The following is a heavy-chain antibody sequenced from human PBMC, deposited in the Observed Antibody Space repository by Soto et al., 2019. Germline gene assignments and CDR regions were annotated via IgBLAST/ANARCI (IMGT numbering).Heavy chain of an antibody. J-gene: IGHJ4*02. CDR2: LSGSGSTT. D-gene: IGHD5-12*01. Sequence: EVQLLESGGDLVQPGGSLRLSCAASGFSFGGYGMSWVRQAPGKGLEWVSALSGSGSTTYYANSVRGRFIISRDNSRDTLFLQMNSLRAEDTAVYFCAKASKRYTGYDLDYWGQGTVVTVSP. CDR1: GFSFGGYG. CDR3: AKASKRYTGYDLDY. V-gene: IGHV3-23*01.